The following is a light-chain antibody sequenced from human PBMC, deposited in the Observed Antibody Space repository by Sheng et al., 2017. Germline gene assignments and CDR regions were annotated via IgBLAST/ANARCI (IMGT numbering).Light chain of an antibody. Sequence: DIQLTQSPSFLSASVGDRVTITCRASQGISSYLAWYQQKPGRAPKFLIYAVSTLQSGVPSRFSGSGSGTEFIFTISSLQPEDSATYYCQQLSSYPLTFGGGTKVEIK. V-gene: IGKV1-9*01. CDR3: QQLSSYPLT. J-gene: IGKJ4*01. CDR1: QGISSY. CDR2: AVS.